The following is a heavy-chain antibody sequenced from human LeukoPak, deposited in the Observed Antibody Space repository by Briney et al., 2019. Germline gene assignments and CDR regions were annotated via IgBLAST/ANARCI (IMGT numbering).Heavy chain of an antibody. CDR1: GFTVGSHH. V-gene: IGHV3-66*01. Sequence: GGSLRLSCAASGFTVGSHHFMLWVRQAPGKGLEWVSVIYSDATTYYADSVKGRFTISRDNSKNTLYLQMNSLRADDTALYYCARGRNGVYYFDYWGQGTLVTVSS. CDR2: IYSDATT. D-gene: IGHD3-10*01. J-gene: IGHJ4*02. CDR3: ARGRNGVYYFDY.